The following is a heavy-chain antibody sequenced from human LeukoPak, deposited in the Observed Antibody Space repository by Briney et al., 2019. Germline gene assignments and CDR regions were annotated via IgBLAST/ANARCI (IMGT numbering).Heavy chain of an antibody. Sequence: SGGSLRLSCAASGFTFSSYAMHWVRQAPGKGLEWVAVMSYDGTNKYYADSVKGRFTISRDNSKDTLYLQMNSLRAEDTAVYYCARDRSLDAWGQGTTVTVSS. CDR1: GFTFSSYA. CDR3: ARDRSLDA. CDR2: MSYDGTNK. J-gene: IGHJ6*02. V-gene: IGHV3-30*04.